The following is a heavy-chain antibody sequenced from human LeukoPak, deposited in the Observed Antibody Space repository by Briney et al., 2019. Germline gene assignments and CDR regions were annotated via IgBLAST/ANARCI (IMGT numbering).Heavy chain of an antibody. CDR2: MYYSGAT. Sequence: SDTLSLTCAVSSGSISTCYYWGWICPPPGEGLEWIGSMYYSGATYYTPSLKSRVAISLDTSKNQFSLKLSSVTAADTAMYYCASVLAGHIFDLWGQGTMVTVSS. CDR1: SGSISTCYY. D-gene: IGHD2-21*01. CDR3: ASVLAGHIFDL. V-gene: IGHV4-39*07. J-gene: IGHJ3*01.